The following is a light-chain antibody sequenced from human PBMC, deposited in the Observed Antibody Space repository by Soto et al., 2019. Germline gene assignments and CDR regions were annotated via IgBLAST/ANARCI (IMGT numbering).Light chain of an antibody. CDR3: QQYDVWPALT. J-gene: IGKJ4*01. CDR2: GAS. CDR1: QSVSSN. V-gene: IGKV3-15*01. Sequence: EIVLTQSPVTLSLSPGERATLSCRASQSVSSNLAWYQQRPGQAPRLLIYGASTRASGVPDRFSGSGSGTEFILTISSLQSEDSAVYYCQQYDVWPALTFGGGTKVDI.